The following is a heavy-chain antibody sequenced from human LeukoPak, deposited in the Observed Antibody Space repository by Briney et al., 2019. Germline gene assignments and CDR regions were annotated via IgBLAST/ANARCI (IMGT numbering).Heavy chain of an antibody. V-gene: IGHV2-5*02. CDR1: GFSLSTSGVG. CDR3: AHMIYSNSYFDY. Sequence: SGPTLVKPTRTLTLTCTFSGFSLSTSGVGMGWIRQPPGRALEWLALIYWDDDKRYSPSLKSRLTITKDTSRNQVVLTMTNMDPVDTATYYCAHMIYSNSYFDYWGQGTLVTVSS. J-gene: IGHJ4*02. D-gene: IGHD4-11*01. CDR2: IYWDDDK.